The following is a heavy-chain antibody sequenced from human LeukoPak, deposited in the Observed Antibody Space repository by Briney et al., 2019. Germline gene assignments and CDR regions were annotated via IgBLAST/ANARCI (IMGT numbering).Heavy chain of an antibody. J-gene: IGHJ6*03. V-gene: IGHV3-7*03. CDR2: IKQDGSEK. Sequence: GGSLRLSCAVSGFTFSSNWMSWVRQAPGKGLEWVANIKQDGSEKYYVDSMKGRFTISRDNAKNSLYLQMNSLKTEDTAVYYCTTDLQWLVLVGYYYYTDVWGKGTTVTVSS. D-gene: IGHD6-19*01. CDR3: TTDLQWLVLVGYYYYTDV. CDR1: GFTFSSNW.